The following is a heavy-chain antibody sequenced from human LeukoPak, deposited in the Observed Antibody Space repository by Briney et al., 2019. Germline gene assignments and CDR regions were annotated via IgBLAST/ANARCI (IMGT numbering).Heavy chain of an antibody. CDR3: AKEGLLAGTPKNYFDY. J-gene: IGHJ4*02. Sequence: GGSLRLSCAASGFTFSSYSMNWVRQAPGKGLEWVSSISSSSSYIYYADSVKGRFTISRDNAKNSLYLQMHSLRDEDTAVYYCAKEGLLAGTPKNYFDYWGQGTLVTVSS. D-gene: IGHD6-19*01. V-gene: IGHV3-21*04. CDR2: ISSSSSYI. CDR1: GFTFSSYS.